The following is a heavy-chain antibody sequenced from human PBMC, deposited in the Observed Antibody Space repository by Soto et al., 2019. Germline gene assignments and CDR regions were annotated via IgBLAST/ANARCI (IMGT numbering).Heavy chain of an antibody. CDR3: ARVTYYYDSSGYSPLFDY. CDR2: ISAYNGNT. V-gene: IGHV1-18*04. Sequence: ASVKVSCKASGYTFTSYGISWVRQAPGQGLEWMGWISAYNGNTNYAQKLQGRVTMTTDTSTSTAYMELRSLRSDDTAVYYCARVTYYYDSSGYSPLFDYWGQGTLVTLL. J-gene: IGHJ4*02. D-gene: IGHD3-22*01. CDR1: GYTFTSYG.